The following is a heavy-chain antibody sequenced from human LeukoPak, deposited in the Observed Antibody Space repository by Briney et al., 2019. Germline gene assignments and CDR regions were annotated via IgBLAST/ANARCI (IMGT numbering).Heavy chain of an antibody. D-gene: IGHD1/OR15-1a*01. V-gene: IGHV3-30*18. CDR3: AKINNDDDY. J-gene: IGHJ4*02. CDR1: GFTFTTFD. Sequence: GSLRLSCAASGFTFTTFDIHWVRQAPGKGLEWVAAISPDGKIEYYTDSVKGRFTVSRDNSKNMIYLQMNSLRGEDSAVYFCAKINNDDDYWGQGALVTVSS. CDR2: ISPDGKIE.